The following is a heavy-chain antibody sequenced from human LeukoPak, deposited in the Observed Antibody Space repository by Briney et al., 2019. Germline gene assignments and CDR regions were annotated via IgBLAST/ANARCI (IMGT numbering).Heavy chain of an antibody. CDR1: GGSISNYF. J-gene: IGHJ4*02. CDR2: IYASGST. V-gene: IGHV4-59*08. CDR3: ARRPTGDPKFDY. D-gene: IGHD7-27*01. Sequence: SETLSLTCSVAGGSISNYFWTWIRQPPGKGLEWIGYIYASGSTYYNPPLKSRVTISVDTSKNRFSLKLSTVTAADTAVYYCARRPTGDPKFDYWGQGTLVTVSS.